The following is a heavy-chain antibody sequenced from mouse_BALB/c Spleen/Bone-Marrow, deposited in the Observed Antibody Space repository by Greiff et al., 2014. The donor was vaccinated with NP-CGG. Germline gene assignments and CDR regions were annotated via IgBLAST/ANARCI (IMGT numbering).Heavy chain of an antibody. J-gene: IGHJ2*01. V-gene: IGHV1S135*01. CDR2: IDPYNGGT. CDR1: GYAFTSYN. D-gene: IGHD1-1*01. CDR3: AREGSSYGYFDY. Sequence: VHVKQSGPELMKPGASVKVSCKASGYAFTSYNMYWVKQSHGKSLEWIGYIDPYNGGTSYNQKFKGKATLTVDKSSSTAYMHLNSLTSEDSAVYYCAREGSSYGYFDYWGQGTTLTVSS.